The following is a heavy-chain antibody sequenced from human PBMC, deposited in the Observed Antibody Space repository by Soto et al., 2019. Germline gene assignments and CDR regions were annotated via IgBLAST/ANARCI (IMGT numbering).Heavy chain of an antibody. D-gene: IGHD6-13*01. J-gene: IGHJ6*02. V-gene: IGHV1-69*01. CDR3: ARGLDPSGWYKYYCSYVGQYC. Sequence: SVKVSCKASGGPFSSYAISWVRQAPGQGLEWMGGIIPIFGTANYAQKFQGRVTITADESTSTAYMELSSLRSEDTAVYYCARGLDPSGWYKYYCSYVGQYCCGQGTTVTVS. CDR2: IIPIFGTA. CDR1: GGPFSSYA.